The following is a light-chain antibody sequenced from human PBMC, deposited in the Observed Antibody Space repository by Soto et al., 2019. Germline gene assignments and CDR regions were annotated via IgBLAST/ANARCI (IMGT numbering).Light chain of an antibody. Sequence: EIVLTQSPGTLSLSPGERATLSCRVSQSVSSSYLAWYQQKPGQAPRLLIYGASSRATGIPDRFSGSGSGTDFTLTISRLEPGDFAVYYCQQYLSSPWTFGQGTKVDIK. CDR1: QSVSSSY. J-gene: IGKJ1*01. CDR2: GAS. CDR3: QQYLSSPWT. V-gene: IGKV3-20*01.